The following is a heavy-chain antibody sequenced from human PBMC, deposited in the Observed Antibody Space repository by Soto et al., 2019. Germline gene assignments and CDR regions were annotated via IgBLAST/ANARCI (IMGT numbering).Heavy chain of an antibody. CDR1: GGSITDSAFY. D-gene: IGHD6-25*01. CDR3: ARRAAAVMVFDY. Sequence: PSETLSLTCAVSGGSITDSAFYWGWIRQSPGKGLEWIGVIYHSGSTFYDPSLQSRVTISVDTSKNEFSLRLTSVTTEDAAVYFCARRAAAVMVFDYWGQGSRVTVS. J-gene: IGHJ4*02. V-gene: IGHV4-39*01. CDR2: IYHSGST.